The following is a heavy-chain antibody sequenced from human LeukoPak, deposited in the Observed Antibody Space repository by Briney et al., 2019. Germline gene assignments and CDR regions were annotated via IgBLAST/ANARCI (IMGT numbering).Heavy chain of an antibody. CDR1: GGSFSGYY. Sequence: SETLSLTCAVYGGSFSGYYWSWIRQPPGKGLEWIGEINHSGSTNYNPSLKSRVTISVDTSKNQFSLKLSSVTAADTAVYYCARERSGSYFWYFDLWGRGTLVTVSS. J-gene: IGHJ2*01. CDR2: INHSGST. CDR3: ARERSGSYFWYFDL. V-gene: IGHV4-34*01. D-gene: IGHD1-26*01.